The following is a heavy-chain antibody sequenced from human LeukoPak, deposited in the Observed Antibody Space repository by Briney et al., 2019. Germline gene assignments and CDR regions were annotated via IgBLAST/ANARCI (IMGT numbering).Heavy chain of an antibody. CDR3: ARDRWELPYYFDY. V-gene: IGHV1-46*01. CDR2: LNSSGGST. D-gene: IGHD1-26*01. Sequence: ASVTVSCKTSGYIFTDYYIHWARQAPGQGLEWMGILNSSGGSTTYAQKFQGRITMTRDASTSTVYMELRSLRSEDTAVYYCARDRWELPYYFDYWGQGTLVTVSS. CDR1: GYIFTDYY. J-gene: IGHJ4*02.